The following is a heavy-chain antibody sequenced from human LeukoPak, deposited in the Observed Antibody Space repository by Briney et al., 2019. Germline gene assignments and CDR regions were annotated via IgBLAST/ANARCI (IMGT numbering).Heavy chain of an antibody. CDR2: ISSSGTYL. CDR3: ATLTGDYGSGTYYLRDY. Sequence: GKSLRLSCAASGFTFSSYSMNWVRQTPGKGLEWVSSISSSGTYLYYADSVKGRFTISRDNAKNSLYLQMNSLRAEDSAVYYCATLTGDYGSGTYYLRDYWGQGTLVTVSS. V-gene: IGHV3-21*01. CDR1: GFTFSSYS. J-gene: IGHJ4*02. D-gene: IGHD3-10*01.